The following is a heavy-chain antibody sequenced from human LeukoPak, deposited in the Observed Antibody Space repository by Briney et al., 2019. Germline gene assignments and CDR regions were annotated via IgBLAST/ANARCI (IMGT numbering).Heavy chain of an antibody. D-gene: IGHD5-24*01. CDR3: AKHAERWLQYYVAY. V-gene: IGHV3-11*01. J-gene: IGHJ4*02. CDR2: ISSSGSTI. CDR1: GFTFSDYY. Sequence: GGSLRLSCAASGFTFSDYYMSWIRQAPGKGLEWVSYISSSGSTIYYADSVKGRFTISRDNSKNTLYLQMNSLRAEDTAVYYCAKHAERWLQYYVAYWGQGTLVTVSS.